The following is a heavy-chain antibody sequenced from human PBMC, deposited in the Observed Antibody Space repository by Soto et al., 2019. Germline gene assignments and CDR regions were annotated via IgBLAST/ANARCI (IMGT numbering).Heavy chain of an antibody. Sequence: QVQLVQSGAEEKKPGASVKVSCKASGYTFTSYDINWVRQATGQGLEWMGWMNPNSGNTGYAQKFRGRVTMTRNTSISTAYMELSSLRSEDTAVYYCARERTGTTSMDVWGQGTTVTVSS. CDR2: MNPNSGNT. CDR3: ARERTGTTSMDV. J-gene: IGHJ6*02. CDR1: GYTFTSYD. D-gene: IGHD1-1*01. V-gene: IGHV1-8*01.